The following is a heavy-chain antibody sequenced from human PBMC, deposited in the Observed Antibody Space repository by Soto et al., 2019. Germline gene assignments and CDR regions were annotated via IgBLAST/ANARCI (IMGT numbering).Heavy chain of an antibody. J-gene: IGHJ4*02. Sequence: QVQLVQSGAEVKKPGSSVKVSCKASGGTFSSYTISWVRQAPGQGLEWLGRIIPILGIANYAQKFQGKVTITADKSMSTAFIELSSLKSEATAVYYCPAGIAVAWPRIDYSGQGTLVTFSS. D-gene: IGHD6-19*01. CDR1: GGTFSSYT. CDR3: PAGIAVAWPRIDY. V-gene: IGHV1-69*02. CDR2: IIPILGIA.